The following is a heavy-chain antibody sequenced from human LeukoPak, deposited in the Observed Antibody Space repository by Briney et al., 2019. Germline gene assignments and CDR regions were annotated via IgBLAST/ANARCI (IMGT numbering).Heavy chain of an antibody. CDR1: GYTLTELS. V-gene: IGHV1-24*01. D-gene: IGHD6-19*01. CDR2: FDPEDGET. J-gene: IGHJ4*02. Sequence: ASVKVSCKVSGYTLTELSMHWVRQAPGKGLEWMGGFDPEDGETIYAQKFQGRVTMTEDTSTDTAYMELSSLRSEDTAVYYRATGLTKWLVRKYFDYWGQGTLVTVSS. CDR3: ATGLTKWLVRKYFDY.